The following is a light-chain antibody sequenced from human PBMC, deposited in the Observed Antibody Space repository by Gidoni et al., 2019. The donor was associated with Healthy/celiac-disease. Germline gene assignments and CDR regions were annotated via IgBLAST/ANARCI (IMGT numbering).Light chain of an antibody. V-gene: IGKV3-11*01. CDR3: QQRSNWPPIT. CDR2: DAS. J-gene: IGKJ5*01. Sequence: EIALTQSPATLSLSPGERATLSCRASQSVSSYLAWYQQKPGQAPRLLIYDASNRATGTPARFSGSGSGTDFTLTISSLEPEDFAVYYCQQRSNWPPITFGQGTRLEIK. CDR1: QSVSSY.